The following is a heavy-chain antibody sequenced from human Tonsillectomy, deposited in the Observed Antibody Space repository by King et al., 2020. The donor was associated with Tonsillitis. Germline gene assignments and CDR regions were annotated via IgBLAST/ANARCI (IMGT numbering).Heavy chain of an antibody. D-gene: IGHD6-6*01. J-gene: IGHJ4*02. V-gene: IGHV1-69*01. CDR2: ISHVVCTS. CDR1: GVTFSSYP. CDR3: ARAGSLAARPPYDY. Sequence: QLVQSGAEGNDPGSSVKVSGMACGVTFSSYPLSWVRTAPGQVLEWMGGISHVVCTSNYAQKFQGRVTLTADGSTSTTNMELSSLKSGDTAVYYCARAGSLAARPPYDYWGQGTLVTVSS.